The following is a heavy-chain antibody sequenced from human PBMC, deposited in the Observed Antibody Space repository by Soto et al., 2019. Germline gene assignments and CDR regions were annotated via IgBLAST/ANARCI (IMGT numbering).Heavy chain of an antibody. CDR2: INHSGST. V-gene: IGHV4-34*01. CDR1: VGSFSGYY. CDR3: ARGGSRNPGIAARSSRWVGPIRWFDP. Sequence: SETLSLTCGVYVGSFSGYYWSWIRQPPGKGLEWIGEINHSGSTNYNPSLKSRVTISVDTSKNQFSLKLSSVTAADTAVYYCARGGSRNPGIAARSSRWVGPIRWFDPWGQGTLVTVSS. D-gene: IGHD6-6*01. J-gene: IGHJ5*02.